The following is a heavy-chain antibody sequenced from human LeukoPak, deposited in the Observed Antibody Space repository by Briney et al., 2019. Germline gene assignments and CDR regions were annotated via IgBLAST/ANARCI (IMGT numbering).Heavy chain of an antibody. D-gene: IGHD1-26*01. CDR3: ARGYVGATGY. V-gene: IGHV4-34*01. CDR1: GGSFSGYY. J-gene: IGHJ4*02. CDR2: INHSGST. Sequence: KASETLSHTCAVYGGSFSGYYWSWIRQPPGKGGEWIGEINHSGSTNYNPSLKSRVTISVDTSKNQFCLKLSSVTAADTAVYYCARGYVGATGYWGQGTLVTVSS.